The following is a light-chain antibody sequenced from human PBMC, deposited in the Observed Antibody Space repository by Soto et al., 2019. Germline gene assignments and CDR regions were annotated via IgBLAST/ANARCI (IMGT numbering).Light chain of an antibody. J-gene: IGKJ5*01. CDR3: QHYNNWPFT. CDR1: QSVSSD. Sequence: EIVMTQSPATLSVSPGERATLSCRASQSVSSDLAWYQQRPGQAPRLLIYGASTRATGVPARFSGSGSGTEFTLTISSLQSADFAVYYCQHYNNWPFTFGQGKRLEIK. CDR2: GAS. V-gene: IGKV3-15*01.